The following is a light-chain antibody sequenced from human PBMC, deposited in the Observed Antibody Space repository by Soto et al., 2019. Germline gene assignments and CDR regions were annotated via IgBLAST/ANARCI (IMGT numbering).Light chain of an antibody. Sequence: QSVLTQPPSVPAAPGQKVTISCSGSSSNIGNNYVSWYQQLPGTAPKLLIYDNNKRPSGIPDRFSGSKSGTSATLGITGLQTGDEADYYCGTWDSSLSVPYVFGTGTKVTVL. J-gene: IGLJ1*01. CDR2: DNN. V-gene: IGLV1-51*01. CDR3: GTWDSSLSVPYV. CDR1: SSNIGNNY.